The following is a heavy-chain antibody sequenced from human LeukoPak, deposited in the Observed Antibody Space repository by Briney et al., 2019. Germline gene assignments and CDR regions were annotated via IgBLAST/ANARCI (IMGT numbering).Heavy chain of an antibody. V-gene: IGHV3-48*03. CDR3: ARAFQELPQLYYYYYMDV. D-gene: IGHD6-13*01. CDR1: GFTFSSYE. J-gene: IGHJ6*03. Sequence: GGSLRLSCAASGFTFSSYEMNWVRQAPGKGLEWVSYISSSGSTIYYADSVKGRFTISRDNAKNSLYLQMNSLRDEDTAVYYCARAFQELPQLYYYYYMDVWGKGTTVTVSS. CDR2: ISSSGSTI.